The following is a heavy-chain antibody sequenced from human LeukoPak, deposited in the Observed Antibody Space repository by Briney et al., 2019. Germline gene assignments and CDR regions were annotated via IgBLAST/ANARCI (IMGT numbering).Heavy chain of an antibody. V-gene: IGHV3-23*01. CDR1: GFTFNSYA. J-gene: IGHJ4*02. CDR2: ISGTGGRT. D-gene: IGHD1-26*01. CDR3: AKAPSGSYVPFEF. Sequence: GGSLRLSCAASGFTFNSYAMSWVRQAPGKGLEWVSAISGTGGRTYYADSVKGRFTISRDNSKNTLYLQMNSLRAEDTAVYYCAKAPSGSYVPFEFWGQGTLVTVSS.